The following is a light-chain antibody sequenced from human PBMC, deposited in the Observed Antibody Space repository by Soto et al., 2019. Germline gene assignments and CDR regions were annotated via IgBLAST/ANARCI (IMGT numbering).Light chain of an antibody. V-gene: IGLV2-14*01. J-gene: IGLJ1*01. CDR3: SSYTSNTTPYV. CDR1: SGDVGAYNY. Sequence: QSALTQPASVSGSPGQSIAISCTGTSGDVGAYNYVSWYQQHPGKVPKLVIYDVTNRPSGVSDRFSGSKSGNTASLTISGLQAEDEADYYCSSYTSNTTPYVFGTGTKVTVL. CDR2: DVT.